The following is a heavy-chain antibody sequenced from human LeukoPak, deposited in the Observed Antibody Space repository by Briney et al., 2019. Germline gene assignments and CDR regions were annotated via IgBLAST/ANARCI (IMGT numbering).Heavy chain of an antibody. CDR2: IYYSGST. Sequence: SETLSLTCTVSGGSISSSSYYWSWIRQPPGKGLEWIGYIYYSGSTYYNPSLKSRGTISVDTSKNQFSLKLSAVTAADTAVYYCARGSSGYFDYWGQGTLVTVSS. V-gene: IGHV4-30-4*08. J-gene: IGHJ4*02. CDR3: ARGSSGYFDY. D-gene: IGHD3-22*01. CDR1: GGSISSSSYY.